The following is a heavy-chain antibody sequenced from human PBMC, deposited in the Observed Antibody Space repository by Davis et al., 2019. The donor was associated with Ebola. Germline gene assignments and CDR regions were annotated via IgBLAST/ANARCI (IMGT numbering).Heavy chain of an antibody. Sequence: GESLKISCAASGFTFSSYSMNWVRQAPGKGLEWVSYISSSSSTIYYADSVKGRFTISRDNAKNSLYLQMNSLRAEDTAVYYCARTRMSSSSSNFDYWGQGTLVTVSS. CDR3: ARTRMSSSSSNFDY. D-gene: IGHD6-6*01. CDR2: ISSSSSTI. V-gene: IGHV3-48*04. CDR1: GFTFSSYS. J-gene: IGHJ4*02.